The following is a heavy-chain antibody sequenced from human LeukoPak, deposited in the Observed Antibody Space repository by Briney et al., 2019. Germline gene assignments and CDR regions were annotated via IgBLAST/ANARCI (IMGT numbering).Heavy chain of an antibody. CDR2: IYYHEDT. CDR1: GGSISSSSDY. CDR3: ARRAYSAAYWKHFDY. D-gene: IGHD1-1*01. J-gene: IGHJ4*02. V-gene: IGHV4-39*01. Sequence: SETLSLTCTVSGGSISSSSDYWGWIRQAPGKGLEWIGSIYYHEDTYYNSSLKSRVTISVDTSKNQFSLKLNSVTAADTAVYFCARRAYSAAYWKHFDYWGQGTLVTVSS.